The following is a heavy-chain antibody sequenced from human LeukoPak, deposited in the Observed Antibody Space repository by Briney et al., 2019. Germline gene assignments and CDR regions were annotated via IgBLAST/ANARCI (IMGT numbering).Heavy chain of an antibody. CDR3: ARGPVVAATPYYYYYYMDV. CDR1: GGTFSSYA. D-gene: IGHD2-15*01. CDR2: IIPIFGTA. Sequence: SVKVSCKASGGTFSSYAISWVRQAPGQGLEWMGGIIPIFGTANYAQKFQGRVTITADESTSTAYMELSSLRSEDTAVYYCARGPVVAATPYYYYYYMDVWGKGTTVIISS. V-gene: IGHV1-69*13. J-gene: IGHJ6*03.